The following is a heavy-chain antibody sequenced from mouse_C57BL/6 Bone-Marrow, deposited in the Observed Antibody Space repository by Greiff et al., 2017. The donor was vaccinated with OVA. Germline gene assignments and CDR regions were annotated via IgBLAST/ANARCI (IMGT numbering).Heavy chain of an antibody. CDR2: ISSGSSTI. J-gene: IGHJ3*01. CDR1: GFTFRDYG. D-gene: IGHD1-1*02. Sequence: EVMLVESGGGLVKPGGSLKLSCAASGFTFRDYGMHWVRQAPETGLEWVAYISSGSSTIYYADTVKGRFTISRDNAKNTLFLQMTRLRAEDTAMYYCARGWAGFAYWGQGTLVTVSA. V-gene: IGHV5-17*01. CDR3: ARGWAGFAY.